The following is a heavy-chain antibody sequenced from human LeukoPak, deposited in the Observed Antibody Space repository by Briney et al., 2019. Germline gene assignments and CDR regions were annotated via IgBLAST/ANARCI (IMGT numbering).Heavy chain of an antibody. CDR1: GGSFSAYY. V-gene: IGHV4-34*01. J-gene: IGHJ4*02. D-gene: IGHD2-15*01. CDR3: ARCYCSGGSCYPDY. CDR2: IYYSGST. Sequence: PSETLSLTCAVYGGSFSAYYWNWIRQPPGKGLEWIGSIYYSGSTYYNSSLKSRVTISVDTSKNQFSLKLSSVTAADTAVYYSARCYCSGGSCYPDYWGQGTLVTVSS.